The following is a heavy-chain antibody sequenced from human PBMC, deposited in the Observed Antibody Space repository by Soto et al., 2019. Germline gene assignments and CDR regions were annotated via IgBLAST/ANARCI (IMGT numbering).Heavy chain of an antibody. V-gene: IGHV1-46*03. D-gene: IGHD3-10*01. CDR2: INPSGGST. CDR1: GYTFTSYY. J-gene: IGHJ4*02. Sequence: QVQLVQSGAEVKKPGASVKVSCKASGYTFTSYYMHWVRQAPGQGLEWMGIINPSGGSTSYAQKFQGRVTMTRDTSTSTVYMELSSLRSEDTAVYYCANELGDHYGSGGPDYWGQGTLVTVSS. CDR3: ANELGDHYGSGGPDY.